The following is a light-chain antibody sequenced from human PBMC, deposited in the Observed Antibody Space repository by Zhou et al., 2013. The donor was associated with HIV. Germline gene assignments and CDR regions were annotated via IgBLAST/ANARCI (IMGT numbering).Light chain of an antibody. CDR1: QSITNY. CDR2: AAS. Sequence: DIQMTQSPSSLSASVGDRVTITCRASQSITNYLNWYQQKPGKAPKVLIYAASSLQGGVPSRFSANGSGTDFALTVDCLQSEDFATYYCQQYYNYPRTFGQGTRLEV. CDR3: QQYYNYPRT. V-gene: IGKV1-39*01. J-gene: IGKJ1*01.